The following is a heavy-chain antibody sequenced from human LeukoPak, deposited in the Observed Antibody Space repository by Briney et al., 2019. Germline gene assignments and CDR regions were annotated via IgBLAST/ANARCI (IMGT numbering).Heavy chain of an antibody. CDR2: ISYDGSNK. V-gene: IGHV3-30-3*01. CDR1: GFTFSSYA. Sequence: GRSLRLSCAASGFTFSSYAMHWVRQAPGKGLEWVAVISYDGSNKYYADSVKGRFTISRDNSKNTLYLQMNSLRAEDTAVYYCAKVLVHCSSTSCWLDPWGQGTLVTVSS. CDR3: AKVLVHCSSTSCWLDP. J-gene: IGHJ5*02. D-gene: IGHD2-2*01.